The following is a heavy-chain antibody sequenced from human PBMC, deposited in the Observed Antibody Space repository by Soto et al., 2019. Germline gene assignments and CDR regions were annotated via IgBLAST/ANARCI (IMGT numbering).Heavy chain of an antibody. Sequence: GGSLRLSCAASGFTFSSYSMNWVRQAPGKGLEWVSSISSSSSYIYYADSAKGRFTISRDNAKNSLYLQMNSLRAEDTAVYYCARDLNLGELSFTDYWGQGPLVTVSS. CDR2: ISSSSSYI. J-gene: IGHJ4*02. V-gene: IGHV3-21*01. CDR1: GFTFSSYS. CDR3: ARDLNLGELSFTDY. D-gene: IGHD3-16*02.